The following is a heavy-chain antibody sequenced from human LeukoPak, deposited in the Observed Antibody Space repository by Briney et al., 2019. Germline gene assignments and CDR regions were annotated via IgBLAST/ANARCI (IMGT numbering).Heavy chain of an antibody. CDR1: GFTFSSYW. V-gene: IGHV3-7*01. CDR2: KHQEGSEK. D-gene: IGHD6-13*01. CDR3: ARDPAADIDY. Sequence: PGGSLRLSCAASGFTFSSYWMTWVRQAPGKGLERVANKHQEGSEKYYVDSLRGRLTISRDNAKNALYLQMNSLRAEDTAVYYCARDPAADIDYWGQGTLVSVS. J-gene: IGHJ4*02.